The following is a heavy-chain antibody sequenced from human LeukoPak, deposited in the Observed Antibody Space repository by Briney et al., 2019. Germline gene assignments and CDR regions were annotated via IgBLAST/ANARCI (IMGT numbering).Heavy chain of an antibody. CDR1: GFTFSSYA. CDR2: ISYDGSNK. D-gene: IGHD4/OR15-4a*01. V-gene: IGHV3-30-3*01. CDR3: ARGDYGVYLTFDN. Sequence: GRSLRLSCAASGFTFSSYAMHWVRQAPGKGLEWVAVISYDGSNKYYADSVKGRFTISRDNSKNTLYLQMNSLRAEDTAVYYCARGDYGVYLTFDNWGEGTLVSVSS. J-gene: IGHJ4*02.